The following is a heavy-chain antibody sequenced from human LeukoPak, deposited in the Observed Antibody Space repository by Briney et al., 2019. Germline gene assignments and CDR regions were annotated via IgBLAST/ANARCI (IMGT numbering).Heavy chain of an antibody. CDR2: IYPGDSDT. J-gene: IGHJ4*02. CDR1: GYSFTSYW. D-gene: IGHD4-17*01. V-gene: IGHV5-51*01. CDR3: ARSSHSTVTTVAYFDY. Sequence: GESLKISCKGSGYSFTSYWIGWVRQMPGKGLEWMGIIYPGDSDTRYSPSFQGQVTISADKSISTAYLQWSSLKASDTAMYYCARSSHSTVTTVAYFDYWGQGTLVTVSS.